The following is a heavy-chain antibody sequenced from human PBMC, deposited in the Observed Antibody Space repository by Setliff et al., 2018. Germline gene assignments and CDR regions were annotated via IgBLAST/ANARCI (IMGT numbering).Heavy chain of an antibody. V-gene: IGHV3-30*03. CDR2: ISYDDTEK. CDR1: GFTFSPYI. CDR3: ARDHVYGSQYYYYYYGMDV. D-gene: IGHD3-10*01. J-gene: IGHJ6*02. Sequence: PGGSLRLSCAASGFTFSPYIIHWVRQAPGKGLEWVALISYDDTEKYFADSVKGRFTISRDSSKNSLYLQMNSLRAGDTAVYYCARDHVYGSQYYYYYYGMDVWGQGTTVTAP.